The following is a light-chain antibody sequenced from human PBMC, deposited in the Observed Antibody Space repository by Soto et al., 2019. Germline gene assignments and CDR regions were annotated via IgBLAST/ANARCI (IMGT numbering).Light chain of an antibody. CDR1: NIGNKR. CDR3: QVWNIMPDIFV. Sequence: SYELTQSPSVSVAPEKTATITCGGNNIGNKRVHWYRQKPGQAPVLLISYDSDRPSGIPERFSGSNSGNTATLTISRVEAGDEEDYYCQVWNIMPDIFVFGSGTK. CDR2: YDS. V-gene: IGLV3-21*04. J-gene: IGLJ1*01.